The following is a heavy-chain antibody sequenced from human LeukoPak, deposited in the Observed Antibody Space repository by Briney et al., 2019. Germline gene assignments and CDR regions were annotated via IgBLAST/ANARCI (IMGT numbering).Heavy chain of an antibody. J-gene: IGHJ4*02. CDR2: ISSSSSYI. Sequence: GGSLRLSCAASGFTFSSYAMHWVRQAPGKGLEWVSSISSSSSYIYYADSVKGRFTISRDNAKNSLYLQMNSLRAEDTAVYYCARDPKWGGNYWGQGTLVTVSS. V-gene: IGHV3-21*01. CDR1: GFTFSSYA. CDR3: ARDPKWGGNY. D-gene: IGHD7-27*01.